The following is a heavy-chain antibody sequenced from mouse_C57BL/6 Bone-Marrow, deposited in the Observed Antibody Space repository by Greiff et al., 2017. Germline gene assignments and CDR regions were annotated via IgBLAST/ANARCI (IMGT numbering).Heavy chain of an antibody. D-gene: IGHD6-1*01. CDR1: GFTFTDYY. J-gene: IGHJ2*01. Sequence: EVKLVESGGGLVQPGGSLSFSCAASGFTFTDYYMSWVRQPPGQALEWLGFISNNANGYTTEYSASVKGRFTISRDKSQSILYLQMNAMRADDGATYYCARRELSLDYWGQGTTLTVSS. CDR3: ARRELSLDY. CDR2: ISNNANGYTT. V-gene: IGHV7-3*01.